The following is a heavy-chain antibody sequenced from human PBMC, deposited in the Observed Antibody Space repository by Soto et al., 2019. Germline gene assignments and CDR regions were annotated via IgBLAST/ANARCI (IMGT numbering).Heavy chain of an antibody. J-gene: IGHJ5*02. V-gene: IGHV1-8*01. Sequence: ASVKVSCKASGYDFTNYDINWVRQATGQGLEFLGWMNPNNGNIGYAQKFQGRVTMTRDTSISTAFMELSSLTSDDTAIYYCARGRTHWHTLTWDTWGQVTLVTVS. CDR3: ARGRTHWHTLTWDT. D-gene: IGHD1-1*01. CDR1: GYDFTNYD. CDR2: MNPNNGNI.